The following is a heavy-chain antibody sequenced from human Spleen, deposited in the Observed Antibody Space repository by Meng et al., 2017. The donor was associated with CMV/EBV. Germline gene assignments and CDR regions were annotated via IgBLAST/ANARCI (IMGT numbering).Heavy chain of an antibody. V-gene: IGHV4-34*01. D-gene: IGHD2-21*01. CDR3: ARTSVVKGQNWFDP. Sequence: SETLSLTCAVYGGSFSGYYWSWIRQPPGKGLEWIGEINHSGSTNYNPSLKSRVTISVDTSKNQFSLKLSSVTAADTAVYYCARTSVVKGQNWFDPWGQGTLVTVSS. CDR2: INHSGST. CDR1: GGSFSGYY. J-gene: IGHJ5*02.